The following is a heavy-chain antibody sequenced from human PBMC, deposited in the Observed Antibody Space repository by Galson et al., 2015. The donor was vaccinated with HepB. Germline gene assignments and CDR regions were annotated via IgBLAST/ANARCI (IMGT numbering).Heavy chain of an antibody. V-gene: IGHV3-13*05. J-gene: IGHJ6*03. Sequence: SLRLSCAASGFTFSSYDMHWVRQATGKGLEWVSAIGTAGDPYYPGSVKGRFTISRDNSKNTLYLQMNSLRAEDTAVYYCAKVGAGYSSSWYPDYYYYYMDVWGKGTTVTVSS. CDR3: AKVGAGYSSSWYPDYYYYYMDV. D-gene: IGHD6-13*01. CDR1: GFTFSSYD. CDR2: IGTAGDP.